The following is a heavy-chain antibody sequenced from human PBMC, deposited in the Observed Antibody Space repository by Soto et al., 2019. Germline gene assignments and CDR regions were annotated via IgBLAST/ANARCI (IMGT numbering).Heavy chain of an antibody. J-gene: IGHJ2*01. Sequence: GGSLRLSCAASGFTFSRYAMSWVRQAPGKGLEWVSAISGSGGSTYYADSVKGRFTISRDNSKNALYLQMNSLRAEDTAVYYCAKCEEFSYSSSGTNWYFDHWGRGTLVTVSS. D-gene: IGHD6-13*01. V-gene: IGHV3-23*01. CDR1: GFTFSRYA. CDR3: AKCEEFSYSSSGTNWYFDH. CDR2: ISGSGGST.